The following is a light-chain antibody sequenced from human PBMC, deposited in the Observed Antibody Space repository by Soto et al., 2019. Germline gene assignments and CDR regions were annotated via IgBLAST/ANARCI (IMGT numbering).Light chain of an antibody. Sequence: QLVLTQPPSASGTPGQRVTISCSGSSSNIGGNTVNWYRQLPGAAPKLLIHSNIQRPSGVPVRFSGSKSGTSASLAISGLQSEDEADYYCAAWDDSLNGVVFGGGTKLTVL. CDR2: SNI. CDR1: SSNIGGNT. CDR3: AAWDDSLNGVV. J-gene: IGLJ2*01. V-gene: IGLV1-44*01.